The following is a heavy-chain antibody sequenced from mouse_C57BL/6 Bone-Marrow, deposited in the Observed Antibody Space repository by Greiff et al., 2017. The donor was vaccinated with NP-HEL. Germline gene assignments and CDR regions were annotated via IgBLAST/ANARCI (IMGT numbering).Heavy chain of an antibody. CDR3: ARWFYGSPFAY. D-gene: IGHD1-1*01. CDR2: IFPGSGST. CDR1: GYTFTSYW. J-gene: IGHJ3*01. Sequence: QVQLQQSGPELVRPGASVKISCKAPGYTFTSYWMQWVRQRPGQGLEWIGEIFPGSGSTYYNEKFKGKAPLTVDTSSSTAYMQLSSLTSEDSAVYFCARWFYGSPFAYWGQGTLVTVSA. V-gene: IGHV1-56*01.